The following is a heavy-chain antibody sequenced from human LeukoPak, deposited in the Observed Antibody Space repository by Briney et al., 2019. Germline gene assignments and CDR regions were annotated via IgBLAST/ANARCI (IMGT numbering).Heavy chain of an antibody. V-gene: IGHV3-74*01. D-gene: IGHD2-21*02. CDR1: GFTFSSYW. CDR2: INSDGSST. Sequence: GGSLRLSCAASGFTFSSYWMHWVRQAPGKGLVWVSRINSDGSSTSYADSVKGRFTISRDNAKNSLYLQMNSLRAEDTAVYYCASRNQYCGGDCFWAFDIWGQGTMVTVSS. J-gene: IGHJ3*02. CDR3: ASRNQYCGGDCFWAFDI.